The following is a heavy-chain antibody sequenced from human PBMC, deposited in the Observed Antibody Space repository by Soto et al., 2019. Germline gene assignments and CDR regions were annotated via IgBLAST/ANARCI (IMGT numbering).Heavy chain of an antibody. CDR3: ANDFWGGYRQTDGFDI. D-gene: IGHD3-3*01. J-gene: IGHJ3*02. V-gene: IGHV2-5*02. CDR1: GFSLSTSGVG. Sequence: AFGPTLVNQTQPLTMTCTFSGFSLSTSGVGVGWIRHPPGKALEWLALIYWDEDKRYSPSLKSRLTITKDTSKNQVVLTMTNMDPVDTGTYYCANDFWGGYRQTDGFDIWGQGTMVTVSS. CDR2: IYWDEDK.